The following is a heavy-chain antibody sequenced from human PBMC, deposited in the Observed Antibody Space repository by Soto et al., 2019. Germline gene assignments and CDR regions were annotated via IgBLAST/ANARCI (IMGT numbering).Heavy chain of an antibody. V-gene: IGHV3-23*01. CDR2: VTGTPFNT. Sequence: EVQLLESGGGLIQPGGSLILSCATSGFTFGVYAMSWVRQAPGKGLVWVAAVTGTPFNTYYTDSVKGRFAISRDNSRDPLYLQMNSLTAEDTAVFYCARGGASYGLLTYDYCGQGTLVTVSA. J-gene: IGHJ4*02. CDR3: ARGGASYGLLTYDY. CDR1: GFTFGVYA. D-gene: IGHD3-9*01.